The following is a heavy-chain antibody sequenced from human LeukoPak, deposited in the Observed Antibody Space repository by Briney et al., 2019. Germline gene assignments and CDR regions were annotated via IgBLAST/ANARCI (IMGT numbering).Heavy chain of an antibody. CDR2: IYSGGST. J-gene: IGHJ4*02. V-gene: IGHV3-53*01. CDR3: TLPYSSSWYVFY. CDR1: GFTVTSNY. Sequence: PGGSLILSCAASGFTVTSNYMSWVRQAPGKGLEWISVIYSGGSTYYADSVKGRFTISRDNSKNTLYLQMNSLRAEDTAVYYCTLPYSSSWYVFYWGQGTLVTVSS. D-gene: IGHD6-13*01.